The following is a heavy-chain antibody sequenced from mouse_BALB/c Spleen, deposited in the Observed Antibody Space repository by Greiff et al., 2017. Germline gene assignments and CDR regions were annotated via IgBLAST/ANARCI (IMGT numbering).Heavy chain of an antibody. CDR3: TRDDGYYYAMDY. Sequence: VQLQQSGTVLARPGASVKMSCKASGYTFTSYWMHWVKQRPGQGLEWIGAIYPGNSDTSYNQKFKGKAKLTAVTSTSTAYMELSSLTNEDSAVYYCTRDDGYYYAMDYWGQGTSVTVSS. V-gene: IGHV1-5*01. CDR1: GYTFTSYW. CDR2: IYPGNSDT. J-gene: IGHJ4*01. D-gene: IGHD2-3*01.